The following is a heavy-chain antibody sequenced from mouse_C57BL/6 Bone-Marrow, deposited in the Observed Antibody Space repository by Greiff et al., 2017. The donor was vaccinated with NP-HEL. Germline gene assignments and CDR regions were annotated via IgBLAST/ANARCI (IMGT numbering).Heavy chain of an antibody. CDR3: ARKTTTVDWYFDV. D-gene: IGHD1-1*01. CDR2: IWSGGST. J-gene: IGHJ1*03. Sequence: VKLEESGPGLVQPSQSLSITCTVSGFSLTSYGVHWVRQSPGKGLEWLGVIWSGGSTDYNAAFISRLSISKDNSKSQVFFKMNSLQADDTAIYYCARKTTTVDWYFDVWGTGTTVTVSS. CDR1: GFSLTSYG. V-gene: IGHV2-2*01.